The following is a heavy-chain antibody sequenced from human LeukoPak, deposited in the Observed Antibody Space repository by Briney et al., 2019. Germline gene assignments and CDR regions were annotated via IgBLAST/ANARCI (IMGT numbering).Heavy chain of an antibody. J-gene: IGHJ4*02. D-gene: IGHD6-19*01. Sequence: GGSLRLSCAASGFTFSSYAMHWVRQAPGKGLEWVAVISYDGSNKYYADSVKGRFTISRDNSKNTLYLQMNSLRAEDTAVYYCATPLGEGSGWPLFDYWGQGTLVTVSS. CDR3: ATPLGEGSGWPLFDY. CDR2: ISYDGSNK. V-gene: IGHV3-30-3*01. CDR1: GFTFSSYA.